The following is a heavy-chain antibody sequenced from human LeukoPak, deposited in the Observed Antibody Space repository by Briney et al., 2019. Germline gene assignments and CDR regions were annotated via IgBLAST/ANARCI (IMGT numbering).Heavy chain of an antibody. Sequence: GGSLRLSCAASGFTFSSYAMSWVRQAPGKGLEWVSAISGSGGSTYYADSVKGRFTISRDNSKNTLYLQMNSLRAEDTAVYYCAKPGYSSSWSKLAFDIWGQGTMVTVSS. V-gene: IGHV3-23*01. CDR3: AKPGYSSSWSKLAFDI. CDR1: GFTFSSYA. D-gene: IGHD6-13*01. J-gene: IGHJ3*02. CDR2: ISGSGGST.